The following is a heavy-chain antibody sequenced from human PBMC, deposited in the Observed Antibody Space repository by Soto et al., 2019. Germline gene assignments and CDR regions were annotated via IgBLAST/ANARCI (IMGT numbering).Heavy chain of an antibody. J-gene: IGHJ4*02. CDR3: ARAYYDFWSGYSSYYFDY. V-gene: IGHV1-18*01. D-gene: IGHD3-3*01. CDR1: GYAFTIYG. Sequence: VSVNVYCKASGYAFTIYGISWVRQAPGQGLEWMGWISAYNGNTNYAQKLQGRVTMTTDTSTSTAYMELRSLRSDDTAVYYCARAYYDFWSGYSSYYFDYWGQGTLLTVSS. CDR2: ISAYNGNT.